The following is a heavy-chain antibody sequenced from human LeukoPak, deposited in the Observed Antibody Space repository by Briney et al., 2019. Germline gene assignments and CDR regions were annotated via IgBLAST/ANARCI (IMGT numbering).Heavy chain of an antibody. Sequence: GGSPRLSCAASGFTFRNYVIHWVRQAPGKGLEWVAVTSSDLNEKLYADSVKGRFTISRDNSKNTLYLQMNSLRAEDTAVYYCARDLVRDIVVVPVFYYYYGMDVWGQGTTVTVSS. V-gene: IGHV3-30-3*01. CDR2: TSSDLNEK. CDR1: GFTFRNYV. D-gene: IGHD2-2*01. J-gene: IGHJ6*02. CDR3: ARDLVRDIVVVPVFYYYYGMDV.